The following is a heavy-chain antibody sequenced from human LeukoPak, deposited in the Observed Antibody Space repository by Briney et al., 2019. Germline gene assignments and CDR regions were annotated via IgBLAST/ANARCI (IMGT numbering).Heavy chain of an antibody. J-gene: IGHJ4*02. CDR2: IYYSGTT. CDR3: ARLKIGGVAATYYFDY. V-gene: IGHV4-59*08. Sequence: SETLSLTCTVSGGSISNYYWIWIRQPPGKGLEWIGYIYYSGTTKYNPSLKSRATISVDTSKNQFSLKLSSVTAADTAVYYCARLKIGGVAATYYFDYWGQGTLVTVSS. CDR1: GGSISNYY. D-gene: IGHD2-15*01.